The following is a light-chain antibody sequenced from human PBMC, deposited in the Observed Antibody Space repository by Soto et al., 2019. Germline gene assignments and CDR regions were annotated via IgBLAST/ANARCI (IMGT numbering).Light chain of an antibody. Sequence: EIVLTQSPGILSLSPGERATLSCRASQSVSNDFLAWYQQKPGQAPRLLIYGASNRATGIPDRFSGSGSGTDFTLTISRLEPEDFAVYYCQQYVTSPWAFGQGTKVAIE. CDR1: QSVSNDF. V-gene: IGKV3-20*01. CDR2: GAS. J-gene: IGKJ1*01. CDR3: QQYVTSPWA.